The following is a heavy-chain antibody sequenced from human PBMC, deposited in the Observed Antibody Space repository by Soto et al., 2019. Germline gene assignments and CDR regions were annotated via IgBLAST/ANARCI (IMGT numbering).Heavy chain of an antibody. CDR1: GFSLSTNAVG. J-gene: IGHJ4*02. Sequence: QITLKESGPTLVKPTQTLTLTCTFSGFSLSTNAVGVGWIRQPPGKALEWLALIYWDDDKRYSPSLKSRLTXXXXXXXXXXXXXXXXXXXXXXXXXXXAXGYSYAHYFVSWGQGTLVTVSS. CDR3: AXGYSYAHYFVS. CDR2: IYWDDDK. V-gene: IGHV2-5*02. D-gene: IGHD5-18*01.